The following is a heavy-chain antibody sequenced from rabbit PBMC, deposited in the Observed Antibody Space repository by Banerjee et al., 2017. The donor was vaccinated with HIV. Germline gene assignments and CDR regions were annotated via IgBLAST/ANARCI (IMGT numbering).Heavy chain of an antibody. J-gene: IGHJ4*01. CDR1: GFSFSGGYY. D-gene: IGHD6-1*01. CDR2: IYAGSSGST. V-gene: IGHV1S40*01. CDR3: ARINYTYGYAGYATFNL. Sequence: QSLEESGGGLVKPGASLTLTCKASGFSFSGGYYMCWVRQAPGKGLELIACIYAGSSGSTYYASWAKGRFTISKTSSTTVTLQMTSLTAADTATYFCARINYTYGYAGYATFNLWGPGTLVTVS.